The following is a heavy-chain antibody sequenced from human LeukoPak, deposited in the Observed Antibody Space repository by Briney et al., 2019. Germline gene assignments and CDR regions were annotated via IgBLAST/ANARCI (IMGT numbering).Heavy chain of an antibody. CDR3: AHSSTYEFYFDY. CDR1: GFSLSISGVG. J-gene: IGHJ4*02. D-gene: IGHD3-10*01. CDR2: IYWDDDK. V-gene: IGHV2-5*02. Sequence: SGPTLVKPTQTLTLTCTFSGFSLSISGVGVGWIRQPPGKALEWLALIYWDDDKRYSPSLKSRLTVTKDTSKNQVVLTITNMDPVDTATYYCAHSSTYEFYFDYWGQGTLVTVSS.